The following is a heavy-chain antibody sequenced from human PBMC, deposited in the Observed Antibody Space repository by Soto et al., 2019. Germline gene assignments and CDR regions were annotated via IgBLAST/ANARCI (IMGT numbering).Heavy chain of an antibody. CDR1: GYTFTGYY. CDR3: ARGTISPGSGYDYNYFDY. J-gene: IGHJ4*02. D-gene: IGHD5-12*01. Sequence: ASVKVSCKASGYTFTGYYMHWVRQAPGQGLEWMGWINPNSGGTNYAQKFQGWVTMTRDTSISTAYMELSRLRSDDTAVYYCARGTISPGSGYDYNYFDYWGQGTLVTAPQ. V-gene: IGHV1-2*04. CDR2: INPNSGGT.